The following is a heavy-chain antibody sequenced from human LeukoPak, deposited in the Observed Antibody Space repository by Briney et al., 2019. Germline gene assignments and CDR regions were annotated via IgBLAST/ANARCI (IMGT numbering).Heavy chain of an antibody. CDR2: VNNDGSST. V-gene: IGHV3-74*01. J-gene: IGHJ4*02. CDR3: ARSSYPYYFDY. Sequence: GGSLPLSCAASGFSFNSYWMHWVRQAPGKGLVWVSRVNNDGSSTTYADSVKGRLTISRDNARNTLYLQMNSLRAEDTAVYYCARSSYPYYFDYWGQGNLVTVSS. CDR1: GFSFNSYW. D-gene: IGHD6-13*01.